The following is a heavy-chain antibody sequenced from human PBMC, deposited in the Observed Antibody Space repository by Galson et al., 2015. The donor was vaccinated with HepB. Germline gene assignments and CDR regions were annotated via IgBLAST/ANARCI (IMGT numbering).Heavy chain of an antibody. CDR1: AVIFRTHP. D-gene: IGHD1-1*01. CDR3: VRDLNWAFDY. CDR2: IRSGGDTI. V-gene: IGHV3-48*02. Sequence: SLRLSCAASAVIFRTHPMNWVRQAPGKGLEWVAHIRSGGDTISYAESVQGRFTISRDNAKNLLYLQMSSLRDEDTAVYYCVRDLNWAFDYWGQGTLVTVSS. J-gene: IGHJ4*02.